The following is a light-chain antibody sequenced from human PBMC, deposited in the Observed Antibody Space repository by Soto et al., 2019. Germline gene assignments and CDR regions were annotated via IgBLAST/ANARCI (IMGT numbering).Light chain of an antibody. V-gene: IGKV3-20*01. J-gene: IGKJ1*01. CDR3: QRYGTSPPT. CDR1: QSVSSNF. CDR2: GAS. Sequence: EIVLTQSPGTLSLSPGERATLSCKASQSVSSNFLAWYPRKPGQAPRLLIYGASYRATDIPYRFSGSGSGTDFTLTITRLEPEDFALYFCQRYGTSPPTFGQGSKVEI.